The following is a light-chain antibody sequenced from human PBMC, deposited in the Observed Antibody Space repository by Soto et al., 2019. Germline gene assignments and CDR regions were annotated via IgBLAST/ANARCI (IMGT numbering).Light chain of an antibody. CDR2: GAY. CDR3: QQYDTSPYT. V-gene: IGKV3-20*01. J-gene: IGKJ2*01. Sequence: EILWTQSPGTLSLSPGERATLSFMASQSIGTKFLAWYQQKPGQSPRLVIYGAYNRPTGIPDRFSGSGSGTDFTLTISRMEPEDFAMYYCQQYDTSPYTFGQGTKLEIK. CDR1: QSIGTKF.